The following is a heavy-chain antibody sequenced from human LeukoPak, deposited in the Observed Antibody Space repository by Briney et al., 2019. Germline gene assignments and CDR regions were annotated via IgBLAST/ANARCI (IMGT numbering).Heavy chain of an antibody. CDR3: AREGSGSYSGYDAFDI. CDR2: MNPNSGNT. J-gene: IGHJ3*02. V-gene: IGHV1-8*03. D-gene: IGHD1-26*01. Sequence: ASVKVSCKASGYTFTSYDINWVRQATGQGLEWMGWMNPNSGNTGYAQKFQGRVTITRNTSISTAYMELSSLRSEDTAVYYCAREGSGSYSGYDAFDIWGQGTMVTVSS. CDR1: GYTFTSYD.